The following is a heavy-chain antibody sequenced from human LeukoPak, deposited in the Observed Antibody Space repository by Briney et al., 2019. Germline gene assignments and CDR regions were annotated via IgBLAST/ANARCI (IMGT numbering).Heavy chain of an antibody. V-gene: IGHV1-18*01. CDR3: ARDQRWVVVVPDDAFDI. CDR2: ISAYNGNT. D-gene: IGHD2-2*01. J-gene: IGHJ3*02. Sequence: GASVKVSCKASGYTFTSYGISWVRQVPGQGLEWMGWISAYNGNTNYAQKLQGRVTMTTDTSTSTAYMELRSPRSDDTAVYYCARDQRWVVVVPDDAFDIWGQGTMVTVSS. CDR1: GYTFTSYG.